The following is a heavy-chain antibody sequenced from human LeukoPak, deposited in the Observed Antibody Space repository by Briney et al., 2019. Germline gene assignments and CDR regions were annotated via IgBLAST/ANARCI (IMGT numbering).Heavy chain of an antibody. CDR1: GFAFSSLW. CDR3: VRGGYGSIDY. D-gene: IGHD4-17*01. Sequence: GRSLRLSCEASGFAFSSLWMHWVRQAPGKGLVWVSYINSDGSSTNYADSVKGRFTISRDNAKNMLYLQMNSLRAEDTAVYYCVRGGYGSIDYWGQGTLVTVSS. J-gene: IGHJ4*02. V-gene: IGHV3-74*01. CDR2: INSDGSST.